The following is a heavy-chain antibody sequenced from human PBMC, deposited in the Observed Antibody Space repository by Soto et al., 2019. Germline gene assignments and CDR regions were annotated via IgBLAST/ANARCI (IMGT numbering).Heavy chain of an antibody. J-gene: IGHJ6*02. CDR1: GFTFSSYG. Sequence: GGSLRLSCAASGFTFSSYGMHWVRQAPGKGLEWVAVIWYDGSNKYYADSVKGRFTISRDNSKNTLYLQMNSLRAEDTAVYYCAKISYYDFWSGDYGMDVWGQGTTVTVSS. D-gene: IGHD3-3*01. CDR3: AKISYYDFWSGDYGMDV. CDR2: IWYDGSNK. V-gene: IGHV3-33*06.